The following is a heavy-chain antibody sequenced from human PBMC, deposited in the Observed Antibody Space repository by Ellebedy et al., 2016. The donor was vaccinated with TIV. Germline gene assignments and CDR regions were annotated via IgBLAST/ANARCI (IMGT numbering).Heavy chain of an antibody. V-gene: IGHV3-11*04. CDR2: ISSSGSTI. J-gene: IGHJ4*02. CDR1: GFSLNVNY. D-gene: IGHD3-16*01. Sequence: PGGSLRLSCAASGFSLNVNYMSRVRQAPGKGLEWVSYISSSGSTIYYADSVKGRFTISRENANNSLYLQMNSLRAEDTAVYYCAREAISYATSGYYFDYWGQGTLVTVSS. CDR3: AREAISYATSGYYFDY.